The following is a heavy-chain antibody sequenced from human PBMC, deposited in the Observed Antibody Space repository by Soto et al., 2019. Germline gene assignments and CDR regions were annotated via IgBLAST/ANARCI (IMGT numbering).Heavy chain of an antibody. Sequence: KSGGSLRLSCAASGFTFSNAWMSRVRQAPGKGLEWVGRIKSKTDGGTTDYAAPVKGRFTISRDDSKNTLYLQMDSLKTEDTAVYYCTTMIVVVNDAFDIWGQGTMVTVSS. J-gene: IGHJ3*02. CDR3: TTMIVVVNDAFDI. D-gene: IGHD3-22*01. CDR1: GFTFSNAW. CDR2: IKSKTDGGTT. V-gene: IGHV3-15*01.